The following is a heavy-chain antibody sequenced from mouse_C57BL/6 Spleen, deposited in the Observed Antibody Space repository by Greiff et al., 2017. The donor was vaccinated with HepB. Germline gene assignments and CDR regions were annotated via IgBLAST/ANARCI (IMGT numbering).Heavy chain of an antibody. V-gene: IGHV3-6*01. J-gene: IGHJ1*03. CDR3: ADTRGVADWFFDV. Sequence: EVKLLESGPGLVKPSQSLSLTCSVTGYSITSGYYWNWIRQFPGNKLEWMGYISYDGSNNYNPSLKNRITITRDTSKNQFFLKLNSVTTEDTATYYCADTRGVADWFFDVWGTGTTVTVSS. CDR2: ISYDGSN. CDR1: GYSITSGYY. D-gene: IGHD1-1*01.